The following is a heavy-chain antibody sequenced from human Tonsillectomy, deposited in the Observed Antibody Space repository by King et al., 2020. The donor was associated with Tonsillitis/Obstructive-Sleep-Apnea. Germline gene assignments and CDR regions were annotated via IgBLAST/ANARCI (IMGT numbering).Heavy chain of an antibody. CDR2: IKSKTNGGTT. CDR1: GFTFSNAW. V-gene: IGHV3-15*01. D-gene: IGHD1-26*01. CDR3: TTDRGSSGY. Sequence: VQLVESGGGLVKPGGSLRLSCAASGFTFSNAWMSWVRQAPGKGLEWVGSIKSKTNGGTTDYAATVIGRFTISRDDSKNTLYLPMNSLKTEDTAVYYCTTDRGSSGYWGQGTLVTVSS. J-gene: IGHJ4*02.